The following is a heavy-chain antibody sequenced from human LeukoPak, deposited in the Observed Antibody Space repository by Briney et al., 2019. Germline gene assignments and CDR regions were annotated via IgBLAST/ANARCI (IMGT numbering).Heavy chain of an antibody. J-gene: IGHJ4*02. Sequence: GESLRISCKGFGYSFIRYWIGGVRQMSGKSPEWVGIIYPGVSHTRYSPSFQDQVTTSADKSIGTAYLQSSSPTASHTAMYYCSKPTGGYCTGSVCYRGYYFDYWGQGTLVTVSS. CDR3: SKPTGGYCTGSVCYRGYYFDY. D-gene: IGHD2-8*02. CDR2: IYPGVSHT. CDR1: GYSFIRYW. V-gene: IGHV5-51*01.